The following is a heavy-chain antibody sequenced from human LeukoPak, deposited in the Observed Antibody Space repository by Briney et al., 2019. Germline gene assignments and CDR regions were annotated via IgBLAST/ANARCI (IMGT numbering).Heavy chain of an antibody. CDR3: ARGGYSRYYYGMDV. V-gene: IGHV3-74*01. J-gene: IGHJ6*02. CDR2: IDEDGKTI. Sequence: GGSLRLSCAASGFTFNSYWMHWVRQAPGKGLVWVSRIDEDGKTIDYADSVKGRFTISRDNAKNTLYLQMNSLRAEDTAVYYCARGGYSRYYYGMDVWGQGTTVTVSS. CDR1: GFTFNSYW. D-gene: IGHD6-13*01.